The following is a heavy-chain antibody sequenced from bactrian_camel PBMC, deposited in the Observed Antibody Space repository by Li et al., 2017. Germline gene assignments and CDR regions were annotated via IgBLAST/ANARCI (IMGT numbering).Heavy chain of an antibody. D-gene: IGHD2*01. CDR2: MYRDRST. CDR1: GDTNGMNS. J-gene: IGHJ4*01. V-gene: IGHV3S53*01. CDR3: AAAKEGLHDSCLTTRH. Sequence: HVQLVESGGGSVQAGGSLRLSCHASGDTNGMNSMAWFRQAPGKERELVSYMYRDRSTKYDDSVKGRFTITLDNVKNTLYLHMNSLKTEDTAVYYCAAAKEGLHDSCLTTRHWGQGTQVTVS.